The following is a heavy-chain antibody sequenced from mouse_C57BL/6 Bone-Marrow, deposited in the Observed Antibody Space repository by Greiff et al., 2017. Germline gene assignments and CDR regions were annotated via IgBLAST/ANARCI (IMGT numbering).Heavy chain of an antibody. V-gene: IGHV14-4*01. CDR3: TTGRGYDYDAGPSVAY. D-gene: IGHD2-4*01. CDR2: IDPENGDT. J-gene: IGHJ3*01. Sequence: VQLQQSGAELVRPGASVKLSCTASGFNIKDDYMHWVKQRPEQGLEWIGWIDPENGDTEYASKFQGKAPITADTSSNTASLQLSSLTSEVTAVYYCTTGRGYDYDAGPSVAYWGQGTLVTVSA. CDR1: GFNIKDDY.